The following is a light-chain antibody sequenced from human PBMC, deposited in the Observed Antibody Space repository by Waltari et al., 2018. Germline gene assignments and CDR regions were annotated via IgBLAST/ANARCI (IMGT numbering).Light chain of an antibody. CDR1: PGIGSY. CDR3: QQSNSYPFT. V-gene: IGKV1-9*01. J-gene: IGKJ3*01. CDR2: AAS. Sequence: IQLTQSPSSLSASVGDRVTITCRASPGIGSYLAWYQQKPGKAPKLLIYAASTLKNAVPSRFSGSGFGTDFTLTISSLQPEDFATYYCQQSNSYPFTFGPGTKVDIK.